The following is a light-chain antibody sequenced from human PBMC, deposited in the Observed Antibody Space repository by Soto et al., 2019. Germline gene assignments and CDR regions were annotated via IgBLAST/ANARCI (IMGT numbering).Light chain of an antibody. CDR2: AAS. V-gene: IGKV1-12*01. J-gene: IGKJ5*01. CDR1: HDISSW. Sequence: DIQLTQSPSLVSASVGDRVPITCRAGHDISSWLAWYQQKPGKAPKLMIYAASTLQSGVPSRFSGSGSGTEFTLTISGLLPEDVATYYCQQANSLPFTFGQGTRLEIK. CDR3: QQANSLPFT.